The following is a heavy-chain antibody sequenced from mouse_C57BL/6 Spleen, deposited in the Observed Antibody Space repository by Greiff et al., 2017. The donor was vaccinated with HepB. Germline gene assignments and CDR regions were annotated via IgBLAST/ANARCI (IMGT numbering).Heavy chain of an antibody. CDR1: GYYITSDY. V-gene: IGHV3-8*01. CDR3: ARSGYDVEFDY. CDR2: ISYSGST. Sequence: EVQLQESGPGLAKPSQTLSLTCSVTGYYITSDYRNWIRKFPGNKLEYMGYISYSGSTYYNPSLKSRISITRDTSKNQYYLQLNSVTTEDTATYYCARSGYDVEFDYWGQGTTLTVSS. J-gene: IGHJ2*01. D-gene: IGHD2-2*01.